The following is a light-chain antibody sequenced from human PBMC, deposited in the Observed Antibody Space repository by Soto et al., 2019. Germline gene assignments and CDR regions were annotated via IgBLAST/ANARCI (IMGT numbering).Light chain of an antibody. J-gene: IGLJ1*01. CDR2: DVS. CDR1: HGDVGGYNY. Sequence: QSALTQPASVSGSPGQSITISCTGTHGDVGGYNYVSWYQQHPGKAPKLMIYDVSNRPSGVSNRFSGSKSGNTASLTISGLQAEDEADYYCSSYTSSSTVYDFGTGTKVTVL. CDR3: SSYTSSSTVYD. V-gene: IGLV2-14*01.